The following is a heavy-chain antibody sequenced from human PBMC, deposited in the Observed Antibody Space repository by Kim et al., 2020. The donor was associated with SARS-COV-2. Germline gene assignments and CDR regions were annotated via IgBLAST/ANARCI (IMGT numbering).Heavy chain of an antibody. V-gene: IGHV1-69*04. CDR3: ARDRPLGWELPVLGDAFDI. J-gene: IGHJ3*02. D-gene: IGHD1-26*01. CDR1: GGTFSSYA. Sequence: SVKVSCKASGGTFSSYAISWVRQAPGQGLEWMGRIIPILGIANYAQKFQGRVTITADKSTSTAYMELSSLRSEDTAVYYCARDRPLGWELPVLGDAFDIWGQGTMVTVSS. CDR2: IIPILGIA.